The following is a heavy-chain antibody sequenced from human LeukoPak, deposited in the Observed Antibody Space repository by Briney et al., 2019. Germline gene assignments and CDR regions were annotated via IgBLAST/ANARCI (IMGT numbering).Heavy chain of an antibody. J-gene: IGHJ4*02. CDR1: GFTFSSYS. Sequence: GGSLRLSCAASGFTFSSYSMNWVRQAPGKGLEWVSSVSSSSRYIYYADSVKGRLSISRDNAKNSLYLQMNSLGAEDTAVYYCARGPSLDSSSFPFDYWGQGTLVTVSS. V-gene: IGHV3-21*01. D-gene: IGHD6-13*01. CDR2: VSSSSRYI. CDR3: ARGPSLDSSSFPFDY.